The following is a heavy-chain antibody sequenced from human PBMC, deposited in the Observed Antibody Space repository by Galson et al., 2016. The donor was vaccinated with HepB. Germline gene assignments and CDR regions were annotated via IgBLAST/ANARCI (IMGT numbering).Heavy chain of an antibody. D-gene: IGHD5-18*01. CDR2: IIPLFGTA. CDR1: GGTFRSHA. CDR3: AREGGSGYSFGWSLDY. V-gene: IGHV1-69*13. J-gene: IGHJ4*02. Sequence: SVKVSCKASGGTFRSHAISWVRQAPGQGLEWMGGIIPLFGTANYAQKFQGRVTITADESTSTAYVELSSLRSEDAAVYYCAREGGSGYSFGWSLDYWGQGTLVTVSS.